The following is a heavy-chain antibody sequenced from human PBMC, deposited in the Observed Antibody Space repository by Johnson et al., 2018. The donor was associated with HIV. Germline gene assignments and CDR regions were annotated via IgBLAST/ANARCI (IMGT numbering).Heavy chain of an antibody. Sequence: QVQLVESGGGVVQPGRSLRLSCAASGFTFSSFAMHWVRQAPGKGLEWVAVIWCDGSNKYFADSVKGRFTISRDNSKTTLYLQMNSLRSEDTAVYYCAKVSSQSSSWYDAFDIWGQGTMVTVSS. CDR2: IWCDGSNK. J-gene: IGHJ3*02. V-gene: IGHV3-33*08. CDR1: GFTFSSFA. CDR3: AKVSSQSSSWYDAFDI. D-gene: IGHD6-13*01.